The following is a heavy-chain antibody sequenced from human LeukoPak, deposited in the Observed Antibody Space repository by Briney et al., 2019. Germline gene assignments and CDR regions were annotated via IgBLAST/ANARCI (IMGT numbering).Heavy chain of an antibody. V-gene: IGHV1-69*06. CDR2: IIPIFGTA. D-gene: IGHD3-22*01. CDR1: AGTFTSYA. Sequence: SVKVSCKAAAGTFTSYANSWVRHAPGQGLELMGGIIPIFGTANYAQKFQGRVTITADKSTSTAYMELSSLRSEDTAVYYCARWRLYYYDSSGYHDAFDIWGQGTMVTVSS. J-gene: IGHJ3*02. CDR3: ARWRLYYYDSSGYHDAFDI.